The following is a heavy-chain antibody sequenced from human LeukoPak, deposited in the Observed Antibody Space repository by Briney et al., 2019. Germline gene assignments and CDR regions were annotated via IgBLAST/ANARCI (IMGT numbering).Heavy chain of an antibody. J-gene: IGHJ4*02. CDR3: AKDRGIQLWLFSDY. CDR2: ISGSGGST. D-gene: IGHD5-18*01. CDR1: GFTLSSYA. Sequence: GGSLRLSCAASGFTLSSYAMSWVRQAPGKGLEWVSAISGSGGSTYYADSVKGRFTISRDNSKNTLYLQMNSLRAEDTAVYYCAKDRGIQLWLFSDYWGQGTLVTVSS. V-gene: IGHV3-23*01.